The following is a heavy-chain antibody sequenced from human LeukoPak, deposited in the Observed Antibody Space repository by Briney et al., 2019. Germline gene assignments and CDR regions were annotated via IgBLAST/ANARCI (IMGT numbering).Heavy chain of an antibody. CDR1: GYSFTSYW. CDR2: INPDDSDT. Sequence: GESLKISCKGSGYSFTSYWIGWVRQMPGKGLEWMGIINPDDSDTRYSPSFQGQDTISADKSISTAYLQWSSLKASDTAMYYCATSRRELLPFAYWGQGTLVTVSS. D-gene: IGHD1-26*01. V-gene: IGHV5-51*01. CDR3: ATSRRELLPFAY. J-gene: IGHJ4*02.